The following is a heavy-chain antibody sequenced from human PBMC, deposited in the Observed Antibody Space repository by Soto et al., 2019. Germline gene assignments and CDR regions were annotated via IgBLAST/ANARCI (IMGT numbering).Heavy chain of an antibody. CDR2: IIPLFGTA. Sequence: QVQLVQSGAEVKQPGSSVKVSCKTSGGTFSTYAIYWVRQAPGQGLEWMGAIIPLFGTADYAQKFQGRVTITADESTSTAYMELSSLRSEDTAVYYCARPKGSYSSGYYYFDYWGQGTLVNVSS. CDR1: GGTFSTYA. CDR3: ARPKGSYSSGYYYFDY. D-gene: IGHD6-19*01. J-gene: IGHJ4*02. V-gene: IGHV1-69*01.